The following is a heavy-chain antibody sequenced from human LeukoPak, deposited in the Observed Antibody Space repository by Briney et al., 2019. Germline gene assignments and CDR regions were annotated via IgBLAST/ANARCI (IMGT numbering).Heavy chain of an antibody. CDR2: ISDRGDST. Sequence: GGSLTLSCAASGFSVTTYAVGWVRQAPGKGLEWVSVISDRGDSTHYADSVKGRFTISRDSSKNTLYLQMNSLRGEDTAVYYCAKGRWGLTINNFDIWGQGTMVTVSS. CDR3: AKGRWGLTINNFDI. D-gene: IGHD3-9*01. V-gene: IGHV3-23*01. CDR1: GFSVTTYA. J-gene: IGHJ3*02.